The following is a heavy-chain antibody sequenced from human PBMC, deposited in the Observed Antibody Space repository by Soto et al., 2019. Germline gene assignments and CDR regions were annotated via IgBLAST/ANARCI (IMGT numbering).Heavy chain of an antibody. J-gene: IGHJ6*03. CDR2: INSDGSST. Sequence: GGSLRLSCAASGFTFSSYWMHWVRQAPGKGLVWVSRINSDGSSTSYADSVKGRFTISRDNAKNTLYLQMNSLRAEDTAVYYCARTPTANIVATILSSHYYYYMDVWGKGTTVTVSS. V-gene: IGHV3-74*01. CDR1: GFTFSSYW. D-gene: IGHD5-12*01. CDR3: ARTPTANIVATILSSHYYYYMDV.